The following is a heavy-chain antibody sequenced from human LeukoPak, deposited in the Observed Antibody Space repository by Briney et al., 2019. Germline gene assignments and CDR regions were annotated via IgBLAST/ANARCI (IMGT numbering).Heavy chain of an antibody. V-gene: IGHV3-33*01. CDR3: ARDQRFVVVTFAGMDV. Sequence: QPGGSLRLSCAASGFTFSSYGMRWVRQAPGKGLEWVAVIWYDGSNKYYADSVKGRFTISRDNSKNTLYLQMNSLRAEDTAVYYCARDQRFVVVTFAGMDVWGQGTTVTVSS. CDR1: GFTFSSYG. CDR2: IWYDGSNK. D-gene: IGHD2-21*02. J-gene: IGHJ6*02.